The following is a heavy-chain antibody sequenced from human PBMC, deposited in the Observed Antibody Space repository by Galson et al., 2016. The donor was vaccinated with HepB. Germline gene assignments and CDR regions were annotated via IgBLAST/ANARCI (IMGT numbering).Heavy chain of an antibody. D-gene: IGHD3-10*01. V-gene: IGHV3-23*01. CDR2: VKGGGASP. Sequence: SLRLSCAASGFNFGNYAMNWVRQAPGKGPEWVSSVKGGGASPKYADSVTGRFTISRDNTHNTLHLQMNSLRAEDTAVYYGVKDFYGEGSYFRVGHDHWGQGTLVTVSS. J-gene: IGHJ4*02. CDR1: GFNFGNYA. CDR3: VKDFYGEGSYFRVGHDH.